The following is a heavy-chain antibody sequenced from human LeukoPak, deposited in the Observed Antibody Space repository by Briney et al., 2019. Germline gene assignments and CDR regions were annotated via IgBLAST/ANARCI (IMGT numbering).Heavy chain of an antibody. V-gene: IGHV4-59*02. CDR2: IYYGGNT. Sequence: SETLSLTCTVSGGSVSSFYWSWIRQPPGKGLEWIGYIYYGGNTNYNPSLRSRVTISMDTSKNQFSLKLTSVTAADTAVYYCARDFVNNWFDPWGQGTLVTVSS. CDR1: GGSVSSFY. J-gene: IGHJ5*02. D-gene: IGHD3-3*01. CDR3: ARDFVNNWFDP.